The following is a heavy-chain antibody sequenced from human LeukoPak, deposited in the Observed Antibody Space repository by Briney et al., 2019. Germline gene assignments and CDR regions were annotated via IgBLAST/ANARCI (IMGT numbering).Heavy chain of an antibody. CDR3: ARAGMVVPDVPLIDQYYYFLDV. J-gene: IGHJ6*03. D-gene: IGHD2-21*02. CDR1: GGSINCYY. V-gene: IGHV4-4*07. CDR2: VYPTGRT. Sequence: SETLSLTCTVSGGSINCYYWNWLPQSAAKGLEWVGRVYPTGRTDYNPSLKSRVTISVDRSNNQMSLTLNSVTAADTAVYFGARAGMVVPDVPLIDQYYYFLDVWGKGTAVTVSS.